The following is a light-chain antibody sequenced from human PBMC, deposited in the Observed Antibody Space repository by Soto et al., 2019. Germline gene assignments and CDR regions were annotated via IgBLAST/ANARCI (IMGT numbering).Light chain of an antibody. CDR2: AAS. CDR1: QSINSY. V-gene: IGKV1-39*01. Sequence: DIPMTQSPSFLSASVGDRVTITCRASQSINSYLNWYQHKPGKAPKLLIHAASSLQSGVPSRFSGSGSVTDFTLTISSLQPEDFATYYCQQRHSTPLTFGQGTKLEI. CDR3: QQRHSTPLT. J-gene: IGKJ2*01.